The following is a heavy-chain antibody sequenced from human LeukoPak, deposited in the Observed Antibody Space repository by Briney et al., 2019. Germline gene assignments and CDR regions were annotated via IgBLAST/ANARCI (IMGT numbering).Heavy chain of an antibody. CDR1: GFTVSSNY. J-gene: IGHJ6*03. D-gene: IGHD5-18*01. CDR2: IYSGGST. CDR3: AINIYSYGYQWELLEGRYYYYYMDV. V-gene: IGHV3-53*01. Sequence: PGGSLRLSCAASGFTVSSNYMSWVRQAPGKGLEWVSVIYSGGSTYYADSVKGRFTISRDNSKNTLYLQMNSLRAEDTAVYYCAINIYSYGYQWELLEGRYYYYYMDVWGKGTTVTVSS.